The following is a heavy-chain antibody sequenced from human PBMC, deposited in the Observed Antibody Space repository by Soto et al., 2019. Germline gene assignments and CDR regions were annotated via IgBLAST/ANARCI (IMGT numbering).Heavy chain of an antibody. J-gene: IGHJ4*02. CDR2: IYYSGST. Sequence: SETLSLTCTVSGGSISSGGYYWSWIRQHPGKGLELIGYIYYSGSTYYNPSLKSRVTISVDTSKNQLSLKLSSVTAADTAVYYCARGRDSSGYYSDYWGQGTLVTVSS. CDR1: GGSISSGGYY. V-gene: IGHV4-31*03. CDR3: ARGRDSSGYYSDY. D-gene: IGHD3-22*01.